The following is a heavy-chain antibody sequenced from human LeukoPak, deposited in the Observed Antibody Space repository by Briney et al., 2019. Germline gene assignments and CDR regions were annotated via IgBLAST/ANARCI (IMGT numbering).Heavy chain of an antibody. J-gene: IGHJ4*02. V-gene: IGHV4-34*01. Sequence: SETLSLTCAVYGGSFSGYYWSWIRQPPGKGLEWIGEINHSGSTNYNPSLKSRVTISVDTSKSQFSLKLSSVTAADTAVYYCARGSITIFGVVIDGYFDYWGQGTLVTVSS. CDR1: GGSFSGYY. CDR2: INHSGST. CDR3: ARGSITIFGVVIDGYFDY. D-gene: IGHD3-3*01.